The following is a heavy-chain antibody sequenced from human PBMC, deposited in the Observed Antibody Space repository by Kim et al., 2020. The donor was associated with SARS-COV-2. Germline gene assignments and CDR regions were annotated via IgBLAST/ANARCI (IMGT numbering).Heavy chain of an antibody. J-gene: IGHJ4*02. CDR1: GFTFSSYA. CDR3: AKDPPGDRPAAAYYFDY. V-gene: IGHV3-23*01. Sequence: GGSLRLSCAASGFTFSSYAMSWVRQAPGKGLEWVSAISGSGGSTYYADSVKGRFTISRDNSKNTLYLQMNSLRAEDTAVYYCAKDPPGDRPAAAYYFDYWGQGTLVTVSS. D-gene: IGHD2-2*01. CDR2: ISGSGGST.